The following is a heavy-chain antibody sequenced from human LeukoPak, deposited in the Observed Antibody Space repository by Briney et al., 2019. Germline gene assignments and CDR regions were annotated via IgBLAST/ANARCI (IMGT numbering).Heavy chain of an antibody. D-gene: IGHD5-24*01. V-gene: IGHV4-39*07. CDR1: GGSISSSSYY. CDR3: ARVLKDGYNRLLSN. CDR2: IYHSGST. Sequence: SETLSLTCTVSGGSISSSSYYWGWIRQPPGKGLEWIGSIYHSGSTYYNPSLKGRVTISVDTSKNQFSLKLSSVTAADTAVYYCARVLKDGYNRLLSNWGQGTLVTVSS. J-gene: IGHJ4*02.